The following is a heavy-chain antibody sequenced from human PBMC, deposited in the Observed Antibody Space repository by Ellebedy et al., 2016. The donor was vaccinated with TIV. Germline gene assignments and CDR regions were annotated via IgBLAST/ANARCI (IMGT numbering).Heavy chain of an antibody. Sequence: MPGGSLRLSCTVSGASISSYSWAWIRQPPGMGLDYIGYFSYTGSTNYSPSLNSRVSISVDTSKNQFSLKLSSVTAADTAVFYCAREISYYYGMDVWGQGTTVTVSS. CDR2: FSYTGST. J-gene: IGHJ6*02. D-gene: IGHD3-3*01. CDR1: GASISSYS. CDR3: AREISYYYGMDV. V-gene: IGHV4-59*12.